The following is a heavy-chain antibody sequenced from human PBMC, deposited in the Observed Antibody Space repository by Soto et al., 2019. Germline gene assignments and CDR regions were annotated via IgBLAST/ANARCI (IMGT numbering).Heavy chain of an antibody. Sequence: PSETLSLTCTVSGGSISSSSYYWGWIRQPPGKGLEWIGSIYYSGSTYYNPSLKSRVTIFVDTSKNQFSLKLSSVTAADTAVYYCNTHKEPDGDVWGKGTTVTVSS. CDR1: GGSISSSSYY. CDR3: NTHKEPDGDV. J-gene: IGHJ6*04. CDR2: IYYSGST. D-gene: IGHD1-1*01. V-gene: IGHV4-39*01.